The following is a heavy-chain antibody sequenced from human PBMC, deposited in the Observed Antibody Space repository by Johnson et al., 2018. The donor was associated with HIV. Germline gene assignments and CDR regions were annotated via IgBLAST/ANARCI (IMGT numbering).Heavy chain of an antibody. Sequence: VQLVESGGGLVQPGGSLRLSCAASGFTFSSYWMSWVRQAPGKGLEGVANIKQAGSEKYYVDSGKGRFPISRDNAKNSLYLQMNSLRAEDTAVYYCARAGLDAFDIWGQGTMVTVSS. J-gene: IGHJ3*02. CDR1: GFTFSSYW. CDR3: ARAGLDAFDI. V-gene: IGHV3-7*01. CDR2: IKQAGSEK.